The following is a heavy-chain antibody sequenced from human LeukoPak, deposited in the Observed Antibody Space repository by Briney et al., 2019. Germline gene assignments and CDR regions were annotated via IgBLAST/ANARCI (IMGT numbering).Heavy chain of an antibody. CDR2: ISYDGSNK. Sequence: GGTLRLFCAASGFTYSRCALHGAPEARSKGLEGVAVISYDGSNKYYADSVKGRFTISRDNSKNTLYLQMNSLRAEDTAVYYCARMELNGMDVWGQGTTVTVSS. CDR3: ARMELNGMDV. V-gene: IGHV3-30-3*01. D-gene: IGHD1-26*01. CDR1: GFTYSRCA. J-gene: IGHJ6*02.